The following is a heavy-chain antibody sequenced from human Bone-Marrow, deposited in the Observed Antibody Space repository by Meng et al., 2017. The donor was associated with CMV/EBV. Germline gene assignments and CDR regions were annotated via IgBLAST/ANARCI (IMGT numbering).Heavy chain of an antibody. CDR1: GFTFSSYW. CDR3: ASKGDYLGN. D-gene: IGHD4-17*01. J-gene: IGHJ4*02. Sequence: GESLKISCAASGFTFSSYWMSWVRQAPGKGLEWVANIKQDGSEKYYVDSVKGRFTISRDNAKNSLYLQMNSLRAEDTAVYYCASKGDYLGNWGQGTLVTVSS. V-gene: IGHV3-7*01. CDR2: IKQDGSEK.